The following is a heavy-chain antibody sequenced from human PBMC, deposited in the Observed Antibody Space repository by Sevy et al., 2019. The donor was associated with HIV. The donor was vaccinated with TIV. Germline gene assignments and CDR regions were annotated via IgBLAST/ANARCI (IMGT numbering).Heavy chain of an antibody. J-gene: IGHJ4*02. CDR3: AVGKYTIFGVVPFAY. D-gene: IGHD3-3*01. V-gene: IGHV3-48*03. Sequence: GGSLRLSCAASGFTFSSYEMNCVRQAPGKGLEWVSYISSSGTTRYYADSVKGRFTISRDNAKNSLYLQMNSLRAEDTAVYYCAVGKYTIFGVVPFAYWGQGTVVTVSS. CDR2: ISSSGTTR. CDR1: GFTFSSYE.